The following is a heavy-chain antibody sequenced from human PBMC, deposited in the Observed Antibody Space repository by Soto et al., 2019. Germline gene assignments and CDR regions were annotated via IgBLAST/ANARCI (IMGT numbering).Heavy chain of an antibody. CDR3: TRDLEYSSSWHDAFDI. Sequence: GGSLRLSCTASGFTFGDYAMSWVRQAPGKGLEWVGFIRSKAYGGTTEYAASVKGRFTISRDDSKSIAYLQMNSLKTEDTAVYYCTRDLEYSSSWHDAFDIWGQGTMVTVSS. CDR1: GFTFGDYA. V-gene: IGHV3-49*04. D-gene: IGHD6-13*01. CDR2: IRSKAYGGTT. J-gene: IGHJ3*02.